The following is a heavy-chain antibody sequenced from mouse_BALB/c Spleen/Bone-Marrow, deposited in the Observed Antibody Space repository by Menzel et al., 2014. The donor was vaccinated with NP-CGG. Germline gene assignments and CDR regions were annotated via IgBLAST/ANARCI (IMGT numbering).Heavy chain of an antibody. CDR1: GYTFSNYW. Sequence: EVQLQESGTVLARPGAAVKMSCKASGYTFSNYWMHWIKQRPGQGLEWNGTIHPGNSDTTYNQKFKGKAKLTAVTSTSTSYMELSGLTNEDSAVYYCTTLARNNFDYWGQGTTLTVSS. V-gene: IGHV1-5*01. J-gene: IGHJ2*01. D-gene: IGHD3-1*01. CDR3: TTLARNNFDY. CDR2: IHPGNSDT.